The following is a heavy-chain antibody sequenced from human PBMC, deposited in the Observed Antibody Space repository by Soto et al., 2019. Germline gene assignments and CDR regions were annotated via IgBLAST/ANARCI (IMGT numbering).Heavy chain of an antibody. J-gene: IGHJ6*02. V-gene: IGHV3-15*01. CDR1: GFTFSNAW. Sequence: EVQLVESGGGLVKPGGSLRLSCAASGFTFSNAWMSWVRQAPGKGLEWVGRIKSKTDGGTTDYAAPVKGRFTISRDDSKNTLNLKMNSLKTEDTAVYYCPRRIVGATSYYYYYGMDVWGQGTTVTVSS. D-gene: IGHD1-26*01. CDR3: PRRIVGATSYYYYYGMDV. CDR2: IKSKTDGGTT.